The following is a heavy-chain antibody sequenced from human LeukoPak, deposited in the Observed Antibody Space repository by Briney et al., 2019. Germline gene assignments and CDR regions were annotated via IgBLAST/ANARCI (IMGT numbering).Heavy chain of an antibody. Sequence: GGSLRLSCAGSGFALKSYSLTWVRQAPGKGLEWVSSISSTSAYIHYADSVKGRFTISRDNVDNVVYLEMNSLGAEGTATYYCARVAVSGPTGWFDSWGQGTLVIVSS. V-gene: IGHV3-21*01. CDR1: GFALKSYS. CDR2: ISSTSAYI. J-gene: IGHJ5*01. D-gene: IGHD2-8*02. CDR3: ARVAVSGPTGWFDS.